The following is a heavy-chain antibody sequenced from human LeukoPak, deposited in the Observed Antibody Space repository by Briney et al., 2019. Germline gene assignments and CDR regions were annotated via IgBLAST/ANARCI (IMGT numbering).Heavy chain of an antibody. Sequence: PGGSLRLSCAASGFIFSTYAMSWVRQAPGKGLEWVSAISAGGATIYYADSVKGRLTVSRDNSKNTLYLHMNSLRAEDTAIYYCAKDSGGTYFYYYYYMDVWGKGTTVTVSS. V-gene: IGHV3-23*01. CDR2: ISAGGATI. CDR1: GFIFSTYA. D-gene: IGHD1-26*01. CDR3: AKDSGGTYFYYYYYMDV. J-gene: IGHJ6*03.